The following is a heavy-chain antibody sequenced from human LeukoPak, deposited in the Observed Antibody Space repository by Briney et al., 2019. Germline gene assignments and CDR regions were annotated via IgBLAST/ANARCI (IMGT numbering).Heavy chain of an antibody. CDR2: IYSGGST. CDR3: ARAGGPFKYSSSWSFDY. Sequence: PGGSLRLSCAASGFTVSSNYMSWVRQAPGKGLEWVSVIYSGGSTYYADSVKGRFTISRDHSKNTLYLQMNSLRAEDTAVYYCARAGGPFKYSSSWSFDYWGQGTLVTVSS. CDR1: GFTVSSNY. D-gene: IGHD6-13*01. V-gene: IGHV3-53*01. J-gene: IGHJ4*02.